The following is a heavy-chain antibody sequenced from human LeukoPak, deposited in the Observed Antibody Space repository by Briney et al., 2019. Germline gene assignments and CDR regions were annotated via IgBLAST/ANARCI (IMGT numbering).Heavy chain of an antibody. CDR1: GFSLSTSGVG. Sequence: SGPTLVKPPQPLTLTCTFSGFSLSTSGVGVGWIRQPPEKALEWLALIYRNDDNRYSPALKSRLTITKDTSKNLVVLTMTNMDPVDTATYYCAHGNDYGEAFDIWGQGTMVTVSS. CDR3: AHGNDYGEAFDI. J-gene: IGHJ3*02. V-gene: IGHV2-5*01. D-gene: IGHD4-17*01. CDR2: IYRNDDN.